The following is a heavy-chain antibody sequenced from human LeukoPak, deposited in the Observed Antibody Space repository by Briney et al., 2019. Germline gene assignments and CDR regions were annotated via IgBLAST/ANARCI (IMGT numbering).Heavy chain of an antibody. CDR3: ARDRGYYDSSGYYYAGPFDY. CDR2: INPNSGGT. Sequence: ASVKVSCKASGYTFTGYYMHWVRQAPGQGLEWMGWINPNSGGTNYAQKFQGRVTMTRDTSISTAYMELSRLRSDDTAVYYCARDRGYYDSSGYYYAGPFDYWGQGTLVTVSS. J-gene: IGHJ4*02. CDR1: GYTFTGYY. D-gene: IGHD3-22*01. V-gene: IGHV1-2*02.